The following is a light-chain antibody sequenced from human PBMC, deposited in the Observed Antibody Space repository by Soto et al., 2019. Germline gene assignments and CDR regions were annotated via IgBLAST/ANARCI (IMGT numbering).Light chain of an antibody. Sequence: EIVLTQIPATLSASPGERVTLSCRASQRVSSNLAWYQQKPGQAPRLLIYGASSRAAGIPARFSVSGFATEFTLTISSLQSEYFAVYYCQQYETWPPRFTFGPGTKVDIK. CDR3: QQYETWPPRFT. CDR2: GAS. V-gene: IGKV3-15*01. J-gene: IGKJ3*01. CDR1: QRVSSN.